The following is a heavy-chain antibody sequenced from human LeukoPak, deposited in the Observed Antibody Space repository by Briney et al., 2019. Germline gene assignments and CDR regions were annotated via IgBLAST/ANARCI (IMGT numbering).Heavy chain of an antibody. V-gene: IGHV4-59*08. J-gene: IGHJ1*01. CDR2: IYGIENT. Sequence: ASETLSLTCSISADSITSGYWSWIRRPPGKGLEWIGYIYGIENTDYNPSLKSRVTISLDTSKNQLSLNLTAVTAADTAVYYCAGRGQRYFRDWGQGTLVTVSS. CDR1: ADSITSGY. CDR3: AGRGQRYFRD.